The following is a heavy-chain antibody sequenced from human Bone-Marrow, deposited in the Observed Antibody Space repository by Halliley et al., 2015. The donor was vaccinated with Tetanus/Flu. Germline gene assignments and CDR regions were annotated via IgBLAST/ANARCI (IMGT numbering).Heavy chain of an antibody. D-gene: IGHD5-12*01. V-gene: IGHV4-59*01. J-gene: IGHJ4*02. CDR2: IYNSGTP. CDR3: ATGGGYLIDY. Sequence: KGLEWIVFIYNSGTPIYNPSLKSRVTISVDTSKNQLSLKLSSVIAADTAVYYCATGGGYLIDYWGQGTLLTVSS.